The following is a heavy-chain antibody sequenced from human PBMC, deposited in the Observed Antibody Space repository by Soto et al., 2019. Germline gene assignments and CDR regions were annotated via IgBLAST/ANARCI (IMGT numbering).Heavy chain of an antibody. J-gene: IGHJ4*02. V-gene: IGHV3-9*01. CDR1: GFTFDDYA. D-gene: IGHD4-4*01. Sequence: GGSLRLSCAASGFTFDDYAMHWVRQAPGKGLEWVSGIAWNSGIVGYADSVEGRFTISRDNAKNSLYLQMNNLRAEDTALYYCAKDLYNNYGYYFESWGQGTLVTV. CDR3: AKDLYNNYGYYFES. CDR2: IAWNSGIV.